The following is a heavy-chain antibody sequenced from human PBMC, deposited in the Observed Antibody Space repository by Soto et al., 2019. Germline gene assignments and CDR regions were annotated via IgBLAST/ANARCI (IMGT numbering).Heavy chain of an antibody. Sequence: GGSLRLSCAASGCTFSSYIMNWVRQAPGKGLEWVSSISSSSSYIYYADSVKGRFTISRDNAKNSLYLQMNSLRAEDTAVYYCARDLHSYSSGWYEPFDPWGQGTLVTVSS. CDR1: GCTFSSYI. CDR3: ARDLHSYSSGWYEPFDP. V-gene: IGHV3-21*01. CDR2: ISSSSSYI. D-gene: IGHD6-19*01. J-gene: IGHJ5*02.